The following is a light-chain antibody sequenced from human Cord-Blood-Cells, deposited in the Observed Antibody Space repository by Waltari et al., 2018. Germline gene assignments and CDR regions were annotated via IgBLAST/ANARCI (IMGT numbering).Light chain of an antibody. CDR3: QQRSNWVST. V-gene: IGKV3-11*01. J-gene: IGKJ5*01. CDR1: QSVSGY. Sequence: EIVLPQLPATLSLSPGERATVSCRASQSVSGYLAWYQQKPGQAPRLLICDASIRATGIPARFSGSGSRTDFTLTISSLAPEDFAVYYCQQRSNWVSTFGQGTRVEIK. CDR2: DAS.